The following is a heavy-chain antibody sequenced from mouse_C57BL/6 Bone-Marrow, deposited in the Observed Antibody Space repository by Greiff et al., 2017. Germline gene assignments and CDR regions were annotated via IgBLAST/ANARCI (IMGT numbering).Heavy chain of an antibody. CDR1: GYAFTNYL. D-gene: IGHD1-1*01. CDR3: AREGGYYYGSSYWDGAMDY. Sequence: VQLQQSGAELVRPGTSVKVSCKASGYAFTNYLIEWVKQRPGQGLEWIGVINPGSGGTTYNEKFKGKATLTADTSSSTAYMQLSSLTSEDSAVYFCAREGGYYYGSSYWDGAMDYWGQGTSVTVSS. J-gene: IGHJ4*01. V-gene: IGHV1-54*01. CDR2: INPGSGGT.